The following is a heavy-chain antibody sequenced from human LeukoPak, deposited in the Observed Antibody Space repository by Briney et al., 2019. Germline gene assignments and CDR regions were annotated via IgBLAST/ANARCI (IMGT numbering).Heavy chain of an antibody. J-gene: IGHJ4*02. CDR2: IYYSGST. V-gene: IGHV4-39*02. Sequence: PSETLSLTCTVSGGSISSSSYYWGWIRQPPGKGLEWIGSIYYSGSTYYNPSLKSRVTISVDTSKDQFSLKLSSVTAADTAVYYCAREMVVVVAATFVYFDYWGQGTLVTVSS. D-gene: IGHD2-15*01. CDR1: GGSISSSSYY. CDR3: AREMVVVVAATFVYFDY.